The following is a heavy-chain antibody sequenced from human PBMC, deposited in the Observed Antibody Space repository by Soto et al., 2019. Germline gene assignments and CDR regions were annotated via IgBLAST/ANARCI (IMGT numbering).Heavy chain of an antibody. V-gene: IGHV1-46*01. CDR1: GYTFSSYY. Sequence: QVQLVQSGAEVKKPGASVKVSCKASGYTFSSYYMHWVRQAPGQGLEWMGIINPSGGDTGYGKTCQGRVTMTRDTSTRTVYMELSSLTSEDTAVDYCARGLNDYSTSSGRRSAQRGYYYGMDVWGQGTAVTVS. CDR3: ARGLNDYSTSSGRRSAQRGYYYGMDV. J-gene: IGHJ6*02. CDR2: INPSGGDT. D-gene: IGHD3-16*01.